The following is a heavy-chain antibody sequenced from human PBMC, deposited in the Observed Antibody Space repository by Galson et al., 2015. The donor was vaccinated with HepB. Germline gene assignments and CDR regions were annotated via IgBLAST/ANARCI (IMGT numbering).Heavy chain of an antibody. CDR3: ARGRGYSGYDFGY. CDR1: GFTFSSYW. CDR2: IKQDGSEK. D-gene: IGHD5-12*01. Sequence: SLRLSCAASGFTFSSYWMSWVRQAPGKGLEWVANIKQDGSEKYYVDSVKGRFTISRDNAKNSLYLQMNSLRAEDTAVYYCARGRGYSGYDFGYWGQGTLVTVSS. V-gene: IGHV3-7*03. J-gene: IGHJ4*02.